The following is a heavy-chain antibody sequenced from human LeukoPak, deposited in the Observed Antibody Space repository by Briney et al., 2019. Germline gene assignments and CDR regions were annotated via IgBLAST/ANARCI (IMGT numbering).Heavy chain of an antibody. J-gene: IGHJ2*01. V-gene: IGHV1-24*01. Sequence: ASVKVSCKVSGSTLSELSMHWVRQSPGKALEWMGGFDPEDDFDPWDGEKIYAQKFQGRVPMTEDTSTDTAYMELRSLRSDDTAVYFCATALDWKVGKPFALWGRGTLVIVSS. CDR1: GSTLSELS. CDR3: ATALDWKVGKPFAL. D-gene: IGHD3-9*01. CDR2: FDPEDDFDPWDGEK.